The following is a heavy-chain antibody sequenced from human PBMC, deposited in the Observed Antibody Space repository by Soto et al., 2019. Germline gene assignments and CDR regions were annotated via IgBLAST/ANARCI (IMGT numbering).Heavy chain of an antibody. Sequence: PSETLSLTCTVSGGSISSGGYYWSWIRQHPGKGLEWIGYIYYSGSTYYNPSLKSRVTISVDTSKNQFSLKLSSVTAADTAVYYCARDLRGYRGYGIYYFDYWGQGTLVTVSS. CDR1: GGSISSGGYY. J-gene: IGHJ4*02. CDR3: ARDLRGYRGYGIYYFDY. V-gene: IGHV4-31*03. CDR2: IYYSGST. D-gene: IGHD5-12*01.